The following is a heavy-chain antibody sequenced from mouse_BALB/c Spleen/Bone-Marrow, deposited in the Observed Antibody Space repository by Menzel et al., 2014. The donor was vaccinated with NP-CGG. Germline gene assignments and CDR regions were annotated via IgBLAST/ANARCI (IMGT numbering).Heavy chain of an antibody. V-gene: IGHV2-9*02. CDR3: ARTGTKDYFDY. Sequence: QVHVKQSGPGLVAPSQSLSITCTVSGFSLTSYGVHWVRQPPGKGLEWLGVKWAGGTTSYSSALMSRLSISRDNSKSQVFLKMNSLQTDDTAIYYCARTGTKDYFDYWGQGTTLTVSS. J-gene: IGHJ2*01. CDR2: KWAGGTT. D-gene: IGHD4-1*01. CDR1: GFSLTSYG.